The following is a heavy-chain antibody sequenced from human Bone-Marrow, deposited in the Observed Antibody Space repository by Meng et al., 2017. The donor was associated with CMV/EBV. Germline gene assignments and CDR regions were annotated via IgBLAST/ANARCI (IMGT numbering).Heavy chain of an antibody. D-gene: IGHD2-2*01. CDR1: GDSVSSDSHS. CDR2: IYYSGST. Sequence: GSLSLSCTVSGDSVSSDSHSWSWIRQPPGKGLECIGYIYYSGSTNYNPSLKSRVPISVDTSKNQFSLKLTSVSAADTAVYYCARGVNFVGVPAAGVHPDVWGQGTTVTVSS. CDR3: ARGVNFVGVPAAGVHPDV. V-gene: IGHV4-61*01. J-gene: IGHJ6*02.